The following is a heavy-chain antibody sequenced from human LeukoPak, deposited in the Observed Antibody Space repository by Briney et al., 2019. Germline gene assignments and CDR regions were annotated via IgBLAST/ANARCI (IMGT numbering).Heavy chain of an antibody. Sequence: ASVTVSFKASGYSFTSNYIHWVRQAPGQGVEWMGMIYPRDGSTSYAQKFQGRVTVTRDTSTSTVHMELSGLRSEDTAVYYCARDQEAFDYWGQGTLVTVSS. CDR2: IYPRDGST. CDR1: GYSFTSNY. J-gene: IGHJ4*02. CDR3: ARDQEAFDY. V-gene: IGHV1-46*01.